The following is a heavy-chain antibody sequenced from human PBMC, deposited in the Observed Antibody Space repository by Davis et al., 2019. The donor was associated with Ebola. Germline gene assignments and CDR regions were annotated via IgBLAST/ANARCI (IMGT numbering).Heavy chain of an antibody. Sequence: SVKVSCKASGYTFNTKYMNWVRQAPGQGLEWMGVVNPNDGTTTYAQRFRDRVTMTRDTSTSTVYMELSSLRSDDTAVYFCVIITMTWGQGTLVTVSS. V-gene: IGHV1-46*02. D-gene: IGHD2-21*02. CDR1: GYTFNTKY. J-gene: IGHJ4*02. CDR2: VNPNDGTT. CDR3: VIITMT.